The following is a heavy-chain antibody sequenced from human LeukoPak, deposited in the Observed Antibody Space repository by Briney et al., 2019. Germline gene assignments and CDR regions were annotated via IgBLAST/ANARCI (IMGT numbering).Heavy chain of an antibody. CDR2: IKPNSGGT. CDR3: ARGPHGRIYDILTGFDY. Sequence: ASVKVSCKASVYTFTGHSMYWVRQAPGQGLEWMGWIKPNSGGTNYAQKFQGRVTMTRDTSISTAYMELSRLRSDDTAVYYCARGPHGRIYDILTGFDYWGQGTLVTVSS. V-gene: IGHV1-2*02. J-gene: IGHJ4*02. CDR1: VYTFTGHS. D-gene: IGHD3-9*01.